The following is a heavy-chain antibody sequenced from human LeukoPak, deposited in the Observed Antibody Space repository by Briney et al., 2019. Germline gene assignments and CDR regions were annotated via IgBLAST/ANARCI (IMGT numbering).Heavy chain of an antibody. CDR3: ARLSAYCGGDCYPAFDI. CDR2: ISSSSSYI. J-gene: IGHJ3*02. D-gene: IGHD2-21*02. CDR1: GFTFSSYS. V-gene: IGHV3-21*01. Sequence: NPGGSLRLSCAASGFTFSSYSMNWVRQDPGKGLEWVSSISSSSSYIYYADSVKGRFTISRDNAKNSLYLQMNSLRAEDTAVYYCARLSAYCGGDCYPAFDIWGQGTMVTVSS.